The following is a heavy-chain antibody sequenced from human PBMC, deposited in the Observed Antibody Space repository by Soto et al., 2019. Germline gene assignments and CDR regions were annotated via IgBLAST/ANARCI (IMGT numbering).Heavy chain of an antibody. CDR2: IYYSGST. V-gene: IGHV4-31*03. J-gene: IGHJ4*02. CDR3: ASTVRTYYDFWSGYS. CDR1: GGSISSGGYY. Sequence: SETLSLTCTVSGGSISSGGYYWSWIRQHPGKGLEWIGYIYYSGSTYYNPSLKSRVTISVDTSKNQFSLKLSSVTAADTAVYYCASTVRTYYDFWSGYSWGQGTLVTVSS. D-gene: IGHD3-3*01.